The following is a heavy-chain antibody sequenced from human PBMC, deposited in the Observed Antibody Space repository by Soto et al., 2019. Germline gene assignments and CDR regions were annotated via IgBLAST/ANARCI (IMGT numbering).Heavy chain of an antibody. CDR2: INPKSGGT. Sequence: ASVKVSCKASGYTFTIYGISCVLQSPLQWLEWLGRINPKSGGTSTAQKFQGWVTMTTDTSISTASMELTRLTSDDTAIYYCARGDSTDCSNGVCSFFYNHDMDVWGQGTTVTVSS. D-gene: IGHD2-8*01. J-gene: IGHJ6*02. CDR3: ARGDSTDCSNGVCSFFYNHDMDV. V-gene: IGHV1-2*04. CDR1: GYTFTIYG.